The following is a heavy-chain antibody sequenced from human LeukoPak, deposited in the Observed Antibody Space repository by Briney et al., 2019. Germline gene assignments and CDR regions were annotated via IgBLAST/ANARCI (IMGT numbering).Heavy chain of an antibody. V-gene: IGHV1-8*03. CDR3: ARGYSSGWGHVDY. D-gene: IGHD6-19*01. J-gene: IGHJ4*02. CDR1: GYTFTSYD. Sequence: GASVKVSCKASGYTFTSYDINWVRQATGQGLEWMGWMNPNSGNTGYAQKFQGRVTITRNTSISTVYMELSSLRSEDTAVYYCARGYSSGWGHVDYWGQGTLVTVSS. CDR2: MNPNSGNT.